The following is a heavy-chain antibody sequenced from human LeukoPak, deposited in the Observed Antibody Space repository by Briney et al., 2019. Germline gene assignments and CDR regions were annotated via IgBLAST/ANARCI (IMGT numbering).Heavy chain of an antibody. D-gene: IGHD6-13*01. Sequence: PSETLSLTCTVSGGSISSGGYYWSWIRQHPGKGLEWIGYIYYSGNTYYNPSLKSRVTISVDTSKNQFSLKLSSVTAADTAVYYCARGLSSSSWYFDYWGQGTLVTVSS. V-gene: IGHV4-30-4*08. J-gene: IGHJ4*02. CDR1: GGSISSGGYY. CDR3: ARGLSSSSWYFDY. CDR2: IYYSGNT.